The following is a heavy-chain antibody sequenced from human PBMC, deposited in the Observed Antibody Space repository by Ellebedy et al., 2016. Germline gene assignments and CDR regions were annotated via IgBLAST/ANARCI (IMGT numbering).Heavy chain of an antibody. V-gene: IGHV3-53*01. Sequence: GGSLRLSCAASGFTVSTNYMKWVRQAPGEGLEWVSAIFSDGNTYYADSVKGRFTISRDNSKNTLYLQMNSLRAEDTAVYYCARGVGSGWFDPWGQGTLVTVSS. CDR1: GFTVSTNY. D-gene: IGHD2-15*01. CDR3: ARGVGSGWFDP. J-gene: IGHJ5*02. CDR2: IFSDGNT.